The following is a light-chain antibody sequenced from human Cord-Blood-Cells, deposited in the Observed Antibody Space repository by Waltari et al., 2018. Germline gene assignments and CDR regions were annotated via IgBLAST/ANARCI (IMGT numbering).Light chain of an antibody. Sequence: QSALTQPASVSGSPEQSITISCTGTSSYVGGYNYVTWYQHNPGKAPKLMIYDVSNRPSGVSNRSSGSKSGNTASLTISGLQAEDEADYYCSSYTSSSTLVFGTGTKVTVL. V-gene: IGLV2-14*03. CDR1: SSYVGGYNY. J-gene: IGLJ1*01. CDR2: DVS. CDR3: SSYTSSSTLV.